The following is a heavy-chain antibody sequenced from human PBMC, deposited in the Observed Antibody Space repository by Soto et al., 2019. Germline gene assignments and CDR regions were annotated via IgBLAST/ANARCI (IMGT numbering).Heavy chain of an antibody. D-gene: IGHD5-12*01. J-gene: IGHJ2*01. V-gene: IGHV1-69*12. CDR2: IIPIFGTV. CDR3: ARGNHRWLQLWYFDL. Sequence: QVQLVHSGAEVKKPGSSVKVSCKASGGTFSNYPISWVRHAPGQGLEWMGGIIPIFGTVNSAQKVQGRVTITADESTSTAYMELSSLRSEDTAVYYCARGNHRWLQLWYFDLWGRGTLVTVSS. CDR1: GGTFSNYP.